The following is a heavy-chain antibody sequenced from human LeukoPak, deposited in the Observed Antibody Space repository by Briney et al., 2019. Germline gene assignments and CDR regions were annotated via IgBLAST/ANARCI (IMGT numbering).Heavy chain of an antibody. V-gene: IGHV3-66*01. Sequence: GGSLRLSCAASGFTVSSNYMSWVRQAPGKGLEWVSVIYSGGSTYYADSVKGRFTISRDNSKNTLYLQMNSLRAEDTAMYYCARGVDTAMAGSWGAFDIWGQGTMVTVSS. CDR1: GFTVSSNY. CDR2: IYSGGST. D-gene: IGHD5-18*01. J-gene: IGHJ3*02. CDR3: ARGVDTAMAGSWGAFDI.